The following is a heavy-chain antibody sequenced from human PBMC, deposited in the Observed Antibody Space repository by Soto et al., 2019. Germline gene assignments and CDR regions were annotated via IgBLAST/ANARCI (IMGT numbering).Heavy chain of an antibody. CDR1: GYTFTSYY. V-gene: IGHV1-69*01. J-gene: IGHJ6*02. CDR3: ARDLGYCSGGSCYSKEHYYYYGMDV. CDR2: IIPIFGTA. D-gene: IGHD2-15*01. Sequence: QVQLVQSGAEVKKPGASVKVSCKASGYTFTSYYMHWVRQAPGQGLEWMGGIIPIFGTANYAQKFQGRVTITADESTSTAYMELSSLRSEDTAVYYCARDLGYCSGGSCYSKEHYYYYGMDVWGQGTTVTVSS.